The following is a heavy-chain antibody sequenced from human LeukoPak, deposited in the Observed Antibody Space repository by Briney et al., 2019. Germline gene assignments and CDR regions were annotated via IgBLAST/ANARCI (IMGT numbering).Heavy chain of an antibody. V-gene: IGHV1-18*01. Sequence: GASVTVSCKASGYTFTSYGISWVRQAPGQGLEWMGWISAYNGNTNYAQMLQGRVTMTTDTSTSTAYMELRSLRSDDTAVYYCARVCSGYSPDYWGQGALVTVSS. CDR1: GYTFTSYG. D-gene: IGHD3-22*01. CDR2: ISAYNGNT. CDR3: ARVCSGYSPDY. J-gene: IGHJ4*02.